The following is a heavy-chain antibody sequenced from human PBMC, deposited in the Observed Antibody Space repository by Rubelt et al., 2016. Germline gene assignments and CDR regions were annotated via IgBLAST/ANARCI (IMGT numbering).Heavy chain of an antibody. CDR3: ATTLHDVGEDDAVN. Sequence: EVQLLESGGGLVQPGGSLRLSCAASGFTFSSYAMSWVRQAPGKGLEWVSVITNGGGNTYYADSVKGRFTISRDNAKNSLFLQMNSMRDDETAVYYCATTLHDVGEDDAVNWGQGPLVTVSS. V-gene: IGHV3-23*01. J-gene: IGHJ4*02. D-gene: IGHD4-11*01. CDR2: ITNGGGNT. CDR1: GFTFSSYA.